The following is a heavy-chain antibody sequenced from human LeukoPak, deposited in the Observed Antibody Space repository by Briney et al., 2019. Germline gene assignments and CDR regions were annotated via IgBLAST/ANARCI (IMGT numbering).Heavy chain of an antibody. Sequence: GGSERLSCAATGFTFSSYWMHWVRQAPGKGPVWLARINSDGYNISYADSVKGRFTISRDNTKNTLYLQMNTLRAEDTAMYYCARAIAEAGTDSYGQGTLTPVSS. D-gene: IGHD6-19*01. V-gene: IGHV3-74*01. CDR2: INSDGYNI. CDR3: ARAIAEAGTDS. CDR1: GFTFSSYW. J-gene: IGHJ5*01.